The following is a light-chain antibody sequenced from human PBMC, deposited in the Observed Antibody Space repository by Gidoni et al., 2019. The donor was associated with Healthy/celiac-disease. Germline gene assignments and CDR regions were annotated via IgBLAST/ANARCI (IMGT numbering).Light chain of an antibody. CDR2: DAS. Sequence: DIQMTQSPSSLSASEGDRVTITCQASQDISNYLNWYQQKPGKAPKLLIYDASNLETGVPSRFSGSGSGTDFTFTISSLQPEDIATYYCQQYDNPALTFGGGTKVEIK. CDR3: QQYDNPALT. V-gene: IGKV1-33*01. J-gene: IGKJ4*01. CDR1: QDISNY.